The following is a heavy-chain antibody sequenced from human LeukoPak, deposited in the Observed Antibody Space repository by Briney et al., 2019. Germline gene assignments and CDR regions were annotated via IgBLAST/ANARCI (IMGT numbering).Heavy chain of an antibody. D-gene: IGHD3-22*01. CDR1: GFTVSSNY. J-gene: IGHJ4*02. Sequence: PGGSLRLSCAASGFTVSSNYMAWVRQAPGKWLEWDSVIYSGGTIYYADSVKGRFTVSRDNSKNTSYLQMNSLRAEDTAVYYCAREGSYDGSTMWYFDYWGQGGLVTASS. CDR3: AREGSYDGSTMWYFDY. CDR2: IYSGGTI. V-gene: IGHV3-53*01.